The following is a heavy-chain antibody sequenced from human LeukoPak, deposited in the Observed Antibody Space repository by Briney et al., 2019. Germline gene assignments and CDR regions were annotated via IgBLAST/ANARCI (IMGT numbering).Heavy chain of an antibody. CDR2: ISYDGSNK. J-gene: IGHJ5*02. V-gene: IGHV3-30-3*01. CDR1: GFTFNSYA. Sequence: PGGSLRLSCAASGFTFNSYAMSWVRQAPGKGLEWVAVISYDGSNKYYADSVKGRFTTSRDNSKNTLYLQMNSLRAEDTAVYYCARDRQVGYSSSWYMDNWFDPWGQGTLVTVSS. D-gene: IGHD6-13*01. CDR3: ARDRQVGYSSSWYMDNWFDP.